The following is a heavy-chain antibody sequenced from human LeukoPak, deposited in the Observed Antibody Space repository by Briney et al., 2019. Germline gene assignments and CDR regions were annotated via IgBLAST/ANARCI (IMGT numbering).Heavy chain of an antibody. V-gene: IGHV3-66*04. J-gene: IGHJ4*02. D-gene: IGHD4-17*01. CDR1: GFTVSTNS. CDR3: ARRGYGDYAPFDY. CDR2: IYSGGTT. Sequence: GSLRLSCAVSGFTVSTNSMTWVRQAPGKGLEWLSLIYSGGTTSYADSVKGRFTISRDNSKNTLYLQMNSLRAEDTAVYYCARRGYGDYAPFDYWGQGALVTVSS.